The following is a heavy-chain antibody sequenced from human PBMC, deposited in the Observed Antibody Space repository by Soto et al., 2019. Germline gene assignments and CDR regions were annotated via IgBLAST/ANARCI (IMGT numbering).Heavy chain of an antibody. J-gene: IGHJ4*02. CDR2: ISHDGSSK. CDR3: AKDQMSGWSAISDS. CDR1: GFTFSSFG. Sequence: GGSLRLSCAASGFTFSSFGMHWVRQAPGMGLEWVAVISHDGSSKYYADSVKGRFTISRDNSKNTLFLQMYSLRAEDRAIYYCAKDQMSGWSAISDSWGQGTLVTVSS. D-gene: IGHD2-15*01. V-gene: IGHV3-30*18.